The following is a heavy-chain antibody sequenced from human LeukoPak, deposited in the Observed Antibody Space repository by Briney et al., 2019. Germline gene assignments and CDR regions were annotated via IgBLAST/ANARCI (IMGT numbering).Heavy chain of an antibody. V-gene: IGHV3-23*01. J-gene: IGHJ4*02. CDR1: GFTFSSYA. CDR2: ISGSGGST. D-gene: IGHD6-13*01. Sequence: GSLRLSCAASGFTFSSYAMSWVRQAPGKGLEWVSAISGSGGSTYYADSVKGRFTISRDNSKNTLYLQMNSLRAEDTAVYYCARGGWRSIAAAANDYWGQGTLVTVSS. CDR3: ARGGWRSIAAAANDY.